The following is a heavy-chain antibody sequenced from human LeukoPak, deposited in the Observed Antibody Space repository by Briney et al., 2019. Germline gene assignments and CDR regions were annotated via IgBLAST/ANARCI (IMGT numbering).Heavy chain of an antibody. V-gene: IGHV1-2*02. CDR3: ARVGYYYDSSGYYVGDY. CDR1: GGTFSSYA. J-gene: IGHJ4*02. CDR2: INPNSGGT. Sequence: ASVKVSCKASGGTFSSYAISWVRQAPGQGLEWMGWINPNSGGTNYAQKFQGRVTMTRDTSISTAYMELSRLRSDDTAVYYCARVGYYYDSSGYYVGDYWGQGTLVTVSS. D-gene: IGHD3-22*01.